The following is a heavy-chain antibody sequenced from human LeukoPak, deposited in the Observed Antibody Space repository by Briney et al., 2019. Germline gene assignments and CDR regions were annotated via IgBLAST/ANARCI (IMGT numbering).Heavy chain of an antibody. CDR3: ARHMYSTSPYFDY. Sequence: SETLSLTCTVSGGSISSYYWSWLRQPPGKGLEWIGYIFYSGSTNYNPSLKSRVTISVDTSKNQFSLKLSSVTAADTAVYYCARHMYSTSPYFDYWAQGTLVTVSS. V-gene: IGHV4-59*08. CDR2: IFYSGST. J-gene: IGHJ4*02. D-gene: IGHD6-13*01. CDR1: GGSISSYY.